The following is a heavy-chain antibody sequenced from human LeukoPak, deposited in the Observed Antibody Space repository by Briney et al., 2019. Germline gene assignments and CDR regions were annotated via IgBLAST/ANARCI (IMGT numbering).Heavy chain of an antibody. J-gene: IGHJ5*02. CDR2: IKQDGSEK. V-gene: IGHV3-7*01. CDR3: ARDRSGPYSYGLLHNWFDP. Sequence: GGSLRPSCTASGFTFSDYWRTWVRQAPGEGLEWMANIKQDGSEKYYLDSVKGRFTISRDNAKNSLYLQMNSLRVEDTAVYYCARDRSGPYSYGLLHNWFDPWGQGTMVTVSS. D-gene: IGHD5-18*01. CDR1: GFTFSDYW.